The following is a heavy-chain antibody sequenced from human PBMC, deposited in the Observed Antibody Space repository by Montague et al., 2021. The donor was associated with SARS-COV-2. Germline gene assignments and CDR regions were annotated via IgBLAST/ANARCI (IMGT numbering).Heavy chain of an antibody. D-gene: IGHD5-24*01. CDR3: ARDGYNAHQHYWYFDL. Sequence: SETLSLTCTVSGGSISTYNWNWIRQPPVKGLEWIGYSYYSGSTNYSPSLKSQVTISVDTSKNQFSLKLSSVTAADTAVYYCARDGYNAHQHYWYFDLWGRGTMVTVSS. CDR1: GGSISTYN. V-gene: IGHV4-59*12. CDR2: SYYSGST. J-gene: IGHJ2*01.